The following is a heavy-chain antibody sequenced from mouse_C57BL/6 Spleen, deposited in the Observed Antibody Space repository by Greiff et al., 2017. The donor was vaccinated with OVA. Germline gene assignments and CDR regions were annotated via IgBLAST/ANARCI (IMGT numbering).Heavy chain of an antibody. CDR2: IRSKSNNYAT. CDR1: GFSFNTYA. CDR3: VRHGGYYGGYFDV. D-gene: IGHD1-1*01. V-gene: IGHV10-1*01. J-gene: IGHJ1*03. Sequence: EVQGVESGGGLVQPKGSLKLSCAASGFSFNTYAMNWVRQAPGKGLEWVARIRSKSNNYATYYADSVKDRFTISRDDSESMLYLQMNNLKTEDTAMYYCVRHGGYYGGYFDVWGTGTTVTVSS.